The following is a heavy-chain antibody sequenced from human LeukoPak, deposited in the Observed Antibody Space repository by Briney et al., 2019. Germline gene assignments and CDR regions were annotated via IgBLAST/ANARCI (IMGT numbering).Heavy chain of an antibody. CDR3: VRLRYTYGKNFDC. J-gene: IGHJ4*02. CDR2: IQQDGSEK. CDR1: GFTFKGYW. D-gene: IGHD5-18*01. Sequence: TGGPLRLSCAASGFTFKGYWMSWVRQAPGKGLEWVANIQQDGSEKKYVDSVKGRFTISRDNAKNSLYLQMDSLRAEDTAVYYCVRLRYTYGKNFDCWGQGTLVTVSS. V-gene: IGHV3-7*01.